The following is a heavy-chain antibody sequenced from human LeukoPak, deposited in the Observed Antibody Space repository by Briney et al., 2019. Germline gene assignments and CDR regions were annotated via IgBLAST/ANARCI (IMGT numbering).Heavy chain of an antibody. CDR2: IYYSGTT. D-gene: IGHD6-13*01. CDR3: ASLAGRSSSWRAYYFDY. Sequence: PSETLSLTCTVSGGSISSSRYYWAWIRQPPGKGLDWIGTIYYSGTTYYNPSLKSRVTISVDTSNNQFSLRLSSVTAADTALYYRASLAGRSSSWRAYYFDYWGQGTLVTVSS. CDR1: GGSISSSRYY. V-gene: IGHV4-39*01. J-gene: IGHJ4*02.